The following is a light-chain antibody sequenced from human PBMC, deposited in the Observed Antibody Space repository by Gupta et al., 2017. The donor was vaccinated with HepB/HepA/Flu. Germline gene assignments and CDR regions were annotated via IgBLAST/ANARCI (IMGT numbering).Light chain of an antibody. V-gene: IGLV2-11*01. J-gene: IGLJ1*01. CDR1: SSDVGSYNR. Sequence: QSALPSPLSVSRSPGRSVTRSCTGTSSDVGSYNRVSWYQQHPNKAPKVMIYDVDERPSADPDRFSGSKSGNTAALTISGLQADDEADYYCYANAVNAYVFGTGTKITVL. CDR3: YANAVNAYV. CDR2: DVD.